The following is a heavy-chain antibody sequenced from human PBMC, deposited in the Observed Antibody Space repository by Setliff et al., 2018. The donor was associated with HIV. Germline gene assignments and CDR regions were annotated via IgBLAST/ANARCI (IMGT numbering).Heavy chain of an antibody. Sequence: SETLSLTCAVYGGSFSGYDWSWIRQPPGKGLEWIGEINHSGSTNYNPSLKSRVTISVDTSKNQFSLKLNSVTALDTAVYYCARKGSSSSSGRNWFDPWGQGTLVTVSS. CDR1: GGSFSGYD. CDR3: ARKGSSSSSGRNWFDP. J-gene: IGHJ5*02. CDR2: INHSGST. V-gene: IGHV4-34*01. D-gene: IGHD6-6*01.